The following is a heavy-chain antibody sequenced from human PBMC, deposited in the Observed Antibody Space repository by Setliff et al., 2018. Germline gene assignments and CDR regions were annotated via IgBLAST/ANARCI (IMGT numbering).Heavy chain of an antibody. V-gene: IGHV7-4-1*02. CDR1: GYTFTNYA. Sequence: GASVKVSCKASGYTFTNYAMNWVRQAPGQGLEWMGWINTNTGFPTYAQGFTGRFVFSLDTSVSTAYLQISSVKAEDTGVYYCARGYCSGGSCADFDYWGQGTLVTVS. CDR3: ARGYCSGGSCADFDY. J-gene: IGHJ4*02. CDR2: INTNTGFP. D-gene: IGHD2-15*01.